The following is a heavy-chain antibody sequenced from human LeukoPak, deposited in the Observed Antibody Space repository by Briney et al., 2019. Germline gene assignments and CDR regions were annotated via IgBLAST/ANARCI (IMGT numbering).Heavy chain of an antibody. V-gene: IGHV3-21*01. CDR3: ARDPSSGYHFYWYFDL. CDR2: ISSSSSYI. Sequence: PGGSLRLSCAASGFIFSSYSMNWVRQAPGKGLEWVSSISSSSSYIYYADSVKGRFTISRDNAKNSLYLQMNSLRAEDTAVYYRARDPSSGYHFYWYFDLWGRGTLVTVSS. CDR1: GFIFSSYS. J-gene: IGHJ2*01. D-gene: IGHD3-22*01.